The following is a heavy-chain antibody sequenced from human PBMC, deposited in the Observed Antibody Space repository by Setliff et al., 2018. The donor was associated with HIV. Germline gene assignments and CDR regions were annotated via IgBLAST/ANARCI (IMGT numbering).Heavy chain of an antibody. CDR1: GYSFDSYW. V-gene: IGHV5-51*01. D-gene: IGHD1-26*01. CDR3: ARHRVGATPSSEYYFDF. CDR2: VYPLDSDT. Sequence: PGESLKISCTASGYSFDSYWIGWVRQVPGKGLEWLGIVYPLDSDTKYSQPLRGPFTISADKFTNTAFLQWSSLRASDSAIYYCARHRVGATPSSEYYFDFWGQGTQVTVSS. J-gene: IGHJ4*02.